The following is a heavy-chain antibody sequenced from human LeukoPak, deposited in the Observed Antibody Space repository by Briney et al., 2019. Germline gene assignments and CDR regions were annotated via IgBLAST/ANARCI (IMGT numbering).Heavy chain of an antibody. CDR1: GYTFTNFD. J-gene: IGHJ4*02. CDR2: MNPNSGNT. Sequence: ASVKVSCKASGYTFTNFDINWVRQAPGQGLEWRGWMNPNSGNTGYAQKFQGRVTMTRNTPITTAYMELSSLRSEDTAVYYCARGGISHDSSGYYDYWGQGTLVTVSS. D-gene: IGHD3-22*01. V-gene: IGHV1-8*01. CDR3: ARGGISHDSSGYYDY.